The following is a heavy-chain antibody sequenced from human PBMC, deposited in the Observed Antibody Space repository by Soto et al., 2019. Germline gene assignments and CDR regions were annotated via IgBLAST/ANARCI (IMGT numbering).Heavy chain of an antibody. CDR1: GFTFATYT. CDR2: ITGSDGRT. J-gene: IGHJ4*02. Sequence: EVQLLESGGGLVQPGGSLRLSCAASGFTFATYTMSWVRQTPGKGLEWVSAITGSDGRTYYADSVKGRFTISRDNSKNTLDLQMNSLGAEDTAVYDCAKNSAATIRVGFDDWGQGTLVTVSS. CDR3: AKNSAATIRVGFDD. D-gene: IGHD5-12*01. V-gene: IGHV3-23*01.